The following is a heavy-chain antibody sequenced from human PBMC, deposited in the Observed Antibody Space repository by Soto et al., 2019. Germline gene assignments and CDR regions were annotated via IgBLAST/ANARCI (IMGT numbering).Heavy chain of an antibody. V-gene: IGHV4-4*02. J-gene: IGHJ5*02. CDR1: GGSVSGDDW. CDR2: IYQSGTT. Sequence: QVQLQESGPGLVKPSETLSLTCAVSGGSVSGDDWWSWGRQPPEKGLEWIGEIYQSGTTNYNPSLNSRVTISLAKSKNQLSLKLTSLTAADTAVYYCARGSGWRVDPWGQGTLVTVSS. D-gene: IGHD2-15*01. CDR3: ARGSGWRVDP.